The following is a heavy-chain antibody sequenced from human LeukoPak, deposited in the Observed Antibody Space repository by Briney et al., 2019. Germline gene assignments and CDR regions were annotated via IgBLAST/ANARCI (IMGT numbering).Heavy chain of an antibody. D-gene: IGHD5-24*01. J-gene: IGHJ2*01. CDR3: AGRGQQRVPNYWYFDL. Sequence: GGSLRLSCAASGFTFSDFEMNWVRQAPGKGLEWVSYIRSGGSAIYYADSVKGRFTISRDNAKSSLYLQMSSLRAEDTAVYYRAGRGQQRVPNYWYFDLWGRGTLVTVSS. CDR2: IRSGGSAI. V-gene: IGHV3-48*03. CDR1: GFTFSDFE.